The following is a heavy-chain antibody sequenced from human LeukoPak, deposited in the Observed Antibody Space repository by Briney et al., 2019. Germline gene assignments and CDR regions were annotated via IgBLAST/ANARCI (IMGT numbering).Heavy chain of an antibody. V-gene: IGHV4-59*01. CDR3: ARGADSSGYYSIFYFDY. Sequence: SETLSLTCTVSGGSIGSYYWNWIRQPPGKGLEWIGYIYYSGSTNYNPSLKSRVTISVDTSKNQFSLKLSSVTAADTAVYYCARGADSSGYYSIFYFDYWGQGTLVTVSS. CDR2: IYYSGST. D-gene: IGHD3-22*01. J-gene: IGHJ4*02. CDR1: GGSIGSYY.